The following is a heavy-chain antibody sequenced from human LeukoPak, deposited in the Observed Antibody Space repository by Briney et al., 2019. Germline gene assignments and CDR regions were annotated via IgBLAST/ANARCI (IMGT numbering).Heavy chain of an antibody. V-gene: IGHV4-34*01. CDR3: ARLIVGATDFDY. Sequence: SETLSLTCAVSGVSFSGYYWSWIRQPPGKGLEWIGEINHSGSTSYNPSLNSRVTISVDTSKNQYSLKLSAVTAADTAVYYCARLIVGATDFDYWGQGTLVTVSS. CDR1: GVSFSGYY. J-gene: IGHJ4*02. CDR2: INHSGST. D-gene: IGHD1-26*01.